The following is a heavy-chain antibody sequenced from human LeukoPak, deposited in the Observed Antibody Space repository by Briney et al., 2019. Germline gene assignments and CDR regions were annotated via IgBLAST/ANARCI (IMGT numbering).Heavy chain of an antibody. J-gene: IGHJ6*02. V-gene: IGHV1-2*02. CDR3: ARGIFGVVIVWSYYYGMDV. CDR2: INPNSGGT. CDR1: GYTFTGYY. D-gene: IGHD3-3*01. Sequence: GASVKVSCKASGYTFTGYYMHWVRQAPGQGLEWMGWINPNSGGTNYAQKFQGRVTMTRDTSISTAYMELIRLRSDDTAVYYCARGIFGVVIVWSYYYGMDVWGQGTTVTVSS.